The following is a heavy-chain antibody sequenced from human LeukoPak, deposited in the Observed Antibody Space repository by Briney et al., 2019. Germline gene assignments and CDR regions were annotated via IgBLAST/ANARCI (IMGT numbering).Heavy chain of an antibody. V-gene: IGHV1-69*04. CDR3: ASDLRHGGSGHQRDNWFDP. CDR1: GGTFSSYA. J-gene: IGHJ5*02. CDR2: IIPIFGIA. Sequence: ASVKVSCKASGGTFSSYAISWVRQAPGQGLEWMGRIIPIFGIANYAQKFQGRVTITADKSTSTAYMELSSLRSEDTAVYYCASDLRHGGSGHQRDNWFDPWGQGTLVTVSS. D-gene: IGHD2-15*01.